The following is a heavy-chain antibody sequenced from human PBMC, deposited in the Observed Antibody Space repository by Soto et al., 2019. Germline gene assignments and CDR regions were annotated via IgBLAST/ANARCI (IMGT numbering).Heavy chain of an antibody. V-gene: IGHV3-30*18. Sequence: QVQLVESGGGVVQPGTSLRLACAASGFTLSNIGMQWVRQAPGKGLEWVAVISAGGNTKYYADSVKGRFTISRDNSKNTLFLQMNSMRTEYTAVYYCAKASGGEMYAAYFDLWGQGTLVTVSA. CDR3: AKASGGEMYAAYFDL. D-gene: IGHD1-26*01. J-gene: IGHJ4*02. CDR1: GFTLSNIG. CDR2: ISAGGNTK.